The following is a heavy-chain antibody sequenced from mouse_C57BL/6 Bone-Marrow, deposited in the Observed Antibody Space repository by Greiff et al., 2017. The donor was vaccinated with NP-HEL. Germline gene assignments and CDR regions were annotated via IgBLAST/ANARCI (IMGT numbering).Heavy chain of an antibody. Sequence: EVKLVESGGDLVKPGGSLKLSCAASGITFSSYGMSWVRQTPDKRLEWVATISSGGSYTYYPDSVKGRFTISRDNAKNTLYLQMSSLKSEDTAMYYCARHPFITTVVADAMDYWGQGTSVTVSS. CDR3: ARHPFITTVVADAMDY. J-gene: IGHJ4*01. D-gene: IGHD1-1*01. CDR1: GITFSSYG. CDR2: ISSGGSYT. V-gene: IGHV5-6*01.